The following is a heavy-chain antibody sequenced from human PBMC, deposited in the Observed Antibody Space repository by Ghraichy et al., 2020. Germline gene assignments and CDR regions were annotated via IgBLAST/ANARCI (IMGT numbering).Heavy chain of an antibody. CDR1: GFTFSSYA. Sequence: GGSLRLSCAASGFTFSSYAMSWVRQAPGKGLEWVSAISGSGGSIYYADSVKGRFTISRDNSKNTLYLQMNSLRAEDTAVYYCAKDIQTESYGITENWGQGTLVTVSS. D-gene: IGHD3-10*01. CDR3: AKDIQTESYGITEN. V-gene: IGHV3-23*01. CDR2: ISGSGGSI. J-gene: IGHJ4*02.